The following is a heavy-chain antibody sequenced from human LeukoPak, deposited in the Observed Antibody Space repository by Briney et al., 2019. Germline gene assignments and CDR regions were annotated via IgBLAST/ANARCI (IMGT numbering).Heavy chain of an antibody. V-gene: IGHV3-23*01. Sequence: GGSLRLSCAASGFTFSSYAMSGVRQSPGKGLEGFSAISGSGGSTYYADSVKGRFTISRDNSKNTLYMQMNSLRAEDTAVYYCAKAYASSGYYLVPSAYWGQGPLVTVSS. CDR1: GFTFSSYA. D-gene: IGHD3-22*01. J-gene: IGHJ4*02. CDR2: ISGSGGST. CDR3: AKAYASSGYYLVPSAY.